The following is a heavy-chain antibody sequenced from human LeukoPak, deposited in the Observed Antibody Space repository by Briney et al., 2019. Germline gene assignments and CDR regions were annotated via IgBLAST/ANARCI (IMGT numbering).Heavy chain of an antibody. D-gene: IGHD3-16*01. CDR3: ARDLGLKPGPRGWFDP. Sequence: PGGSLRLSCAASGFTFSSYSMNWVRQAPGKGLEWVSSISSSSSYIYYADSVKGRFTISRDNAKNSLYLQMNSLRAEDTAVYYCARDLGLKPGPRGWFDPWGQGTLVTVSS. J-gene: IGHJ5*02. CDR2: ISSSSSYI. V-gene: IGHV3-21*04. CDR1: GFTFSSYS.